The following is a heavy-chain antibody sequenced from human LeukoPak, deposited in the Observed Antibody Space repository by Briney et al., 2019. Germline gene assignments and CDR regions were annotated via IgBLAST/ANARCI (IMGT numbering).Heavy chain of an antibody. D-gene: IGHD3-22*01. CDR2: ISGSGGST. V-gene: IGHV3-23*01. Sequence: PGGSLRLSCAASGFTFSSYAMSWVRQAPGEGLEWVSAISGSGGSTYYADSVKGRFTISRDNSKNTLYLQMNSLRAEDTAVYYCARSYSSGYYCVGYWGQGTLVTVSS. CDR3: ARSYSSGYYCVGY. J-gene: IGHJ4*02. CDR1: GFTFSSYA.